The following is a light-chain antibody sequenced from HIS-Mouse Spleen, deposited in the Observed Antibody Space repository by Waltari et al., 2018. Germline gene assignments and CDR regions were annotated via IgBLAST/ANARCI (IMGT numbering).Light chain of an antibody. CDR3: CSYAGSSTHVV. J-gene: IGLJ2*01. V-gene: IGLV2-23*01. Sequence: QSALTQPASVSGSPGQSITISCTGTSSDVGSYNLVSWYQQHPGKAPKLMIYEGRKRPSGVSNRVSGSKSGNTASLTISGLQAEDEADYYCCSYAGSSTHVVFGGGTKLTVL. CDR2: EGR. CDR1: SSDVGSYNL.